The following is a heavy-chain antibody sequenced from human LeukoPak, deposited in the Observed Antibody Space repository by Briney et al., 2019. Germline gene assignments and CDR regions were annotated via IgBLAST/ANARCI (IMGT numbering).Heavy chain of an antibody. Sequence: GGSLRLSCAASGFTFSSYWMHWVRQVPGKGLLWVSRIKSDGSSTRYADSVKGRFTISRDNAKNTLDLQMNSLRAEDTAVYYCAICGYGGYDSNFDYWGQGTLVTVSS. CDR3: AICGYGGYDSNFDY. J-gene: IGHJ4*02. V-gene: IGHV3-74*01. CDR2: IKSDGSST. D-gene: IGHD5-12*01. CDR1: GFTFSSYW.